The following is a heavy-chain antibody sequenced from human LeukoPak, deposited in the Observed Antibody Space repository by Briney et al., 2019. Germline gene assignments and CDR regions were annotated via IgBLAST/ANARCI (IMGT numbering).Heavy chain of an antibody. Sequence: GESLKISCKGSGYSFTSYWIGWVRQMPGKGLEWMGIIYPGDSDTRYSPSFQGQVTISADKSISTAYLQWSSLKASDTAMYYCARVPGTTFGTLFFDYWGQGTLVTVSS. CDR3: ARVPGTTFGTLFFDY. CDR1: GYSFTSYW. D-gene: IGHD1-1*01. J-gene: IGHJ4*02. CDR2: IYPGDSDT. V-gene: IGHV5-51*01.